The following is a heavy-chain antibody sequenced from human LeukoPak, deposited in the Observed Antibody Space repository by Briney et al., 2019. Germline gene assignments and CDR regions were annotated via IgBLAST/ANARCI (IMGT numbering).Heavy chain of an antibody. V-gene: IGHV3-33*01. J-gene: IGHJ4*02. CDR2: IWYDGSNK. CDR3: ERDPVCVVYFDY. CDR1: RFPFSSFG. D-gene: IGHD5/OR15-5a*01. Sequence: GGSVSLSCAVSRFPFSSFGMLGARQAPGKGLEWVAVIWYDGSNKYYADSVKGRFTISRDNSKNTLYLQMNTLRAQDADVYFSERDPVCVVYFDYWGQGTLVTVSS.